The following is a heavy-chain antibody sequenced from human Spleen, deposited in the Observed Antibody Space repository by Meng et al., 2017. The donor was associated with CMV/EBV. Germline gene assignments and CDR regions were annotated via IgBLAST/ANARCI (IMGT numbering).Heavy chain of an antibody. J-gene: IGHJ4*02. Sequence: WGPGRVSPSSHLSLTCPVSGGSISSSSCYWGWIRQPPGKGLEWIGSIYYSGSTYYNPSLKSRVTISVDTSKNQFSLKLSSVTAADTAVYYCVYYYDSSGPGFGYWGQGTLVTVSS. CDR2: IYYSGST. CDR3: VYYYDSSGPGFGY. CDR1: GGSISSSSCY. D-gene: IGHD3-22*01. V-gene: IGHV4-39*07.